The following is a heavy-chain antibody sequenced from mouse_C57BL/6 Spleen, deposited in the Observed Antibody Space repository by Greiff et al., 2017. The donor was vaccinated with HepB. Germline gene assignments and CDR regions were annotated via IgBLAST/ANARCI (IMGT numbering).Heavy chain of an antibody. J-gene: IGHJ3*01. CDR2: IDPSDSYT. D-gene: IGHD2-2*01. Sequence: QVQLQQPGAELVKPGASVKLSCKASGYTFTSYWMQWVKQRPGQGLEWIGEIDPSDSYTNYNQKFKGKATLTVDTSSSTAYMQLSSLTSEDSAVYYCAYGYDLAGFAYWGQGTLVTVSA. CDR1: GYTFTSYW. V-gene: IGHV1-50*01. CDR3: AYGYDLAGFAY.